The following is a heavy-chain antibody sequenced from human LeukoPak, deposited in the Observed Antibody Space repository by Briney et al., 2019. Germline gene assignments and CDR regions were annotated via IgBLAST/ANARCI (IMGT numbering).Heavy chain of an antibody. V-gene: IGHV1-69*01. J-gene: IGHJ4*02. CDR1: GGTFSSNA. Sequence: GSSVKVSCKASGGTFSSNAISWVRQAPGQGLEWMGGIIPIFGTANYAQKFQGRVTITADESTSTAYMELSSLRSEDTAVYYCARDLDNVWGSYRYKAGYWGQGTLVTVSS. CDR3: ARDLDNVWGSYRYKAGY. CDR2: IIPIFGTA. D-gene: IGHD3-16*02.